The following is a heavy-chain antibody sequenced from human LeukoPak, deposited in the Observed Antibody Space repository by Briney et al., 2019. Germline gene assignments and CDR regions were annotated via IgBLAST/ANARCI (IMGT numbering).Heavy chain of an antibody. J-gene: IGHJ4*02. V-gene: IGHV4-34*01. CDR2: INHSGST. CDR1: GESFSGYY. D-gene: IGHD1-26*01. CDR3: ARDPVGGSTIFDY. Sequence: PSETLSLTCAVYGESFSGYYWSWIRQPPGKGLEWIGEINHSGSTNYNPSLKSRVTISVDTSKNQFSLKLSSVTAADTAVYYCARDPVGGSTIFDYWGQGTLVTVSS.